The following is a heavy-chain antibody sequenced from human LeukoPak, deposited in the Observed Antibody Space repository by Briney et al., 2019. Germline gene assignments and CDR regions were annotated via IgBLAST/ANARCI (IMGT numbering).Heavy chain of an antibody. CDR1: GYTFTGYY. V-gene: IGHV1-2*06. Sequence: GASVKVSCKASGYTFTGYYMHWVRQAPGQGLEWMGRINPNSGGTNYAQTFQGRVTMTRDTSISTAYMELSRLRSDDTAVYYCARDTTPGVYYMDVWGKGTTVTVSS. D-gene: IGHD2-8*01. CDR2: INPNSGGT. J-gene: IGHJ6*03. CDR3: ARDTTPGVYYMDV.